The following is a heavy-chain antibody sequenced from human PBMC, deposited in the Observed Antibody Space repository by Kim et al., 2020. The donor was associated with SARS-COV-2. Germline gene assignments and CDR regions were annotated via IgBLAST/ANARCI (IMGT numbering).Heavy chain of an antibody. V-gene: IGHV3-53*01. Sequence: GGSLRLSCAASGFTVSSNYMSWVRQAPGKGLEWVSVIYSGGSTYYADSVKGRFTISRDNSKNTLYLQMNSLRAEDTAVYYCARAPGYSSSWEDHGGRGTLVTVSS. J-gene: IGHJ4*02. CDR3: ARAPGYSSSWEDH. D-gene: IGHD6-13*01. CDR2: IYSGGST. CDR1: GFTVSSNY.